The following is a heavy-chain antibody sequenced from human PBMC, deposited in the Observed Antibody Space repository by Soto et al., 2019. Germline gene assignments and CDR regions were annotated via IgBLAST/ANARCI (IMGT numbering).Heavy chain of an antibody. Sequence: EVQLVESGGGLVQPGGSLRLSCAASGFTFSTYWMSWVRQVPGKGLVWVSRISSDGSVTNYVDSVKGRFTISRDNAKNTLYLQMNSLRVEDTAVYYCARGLVGSSVIVYWGQGTLVTVSS. CDR2: ISSDGSVT. D-gene: IGHD1-26*01. V-gene: IGHV3-74*01. CDR3: ARGLVGSSVIVY. J-gene: IGHJ4*02. CDR1: GFTFSTYW.